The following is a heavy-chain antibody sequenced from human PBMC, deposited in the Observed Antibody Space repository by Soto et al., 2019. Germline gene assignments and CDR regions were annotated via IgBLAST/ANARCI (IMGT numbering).Heavy chain of an antibody. Sequence: SETLSLTCAVSSGSISSSNWWSWVRQPPGKGLEWIGEIYHSGSTNYNPSLKSRVTISVDKSKNQFSLKLSSVTAADTAVYYCARDRYCSGGSCYRDAFDIWGQGTMVTVSS. J-gene: IGHJ3*02. V-gene: IGHV4-4*02. CDR2: IYHSGST. CDR3: ARDRYCSGGSCYRDAFDI. CDR1: SGSISSSNW. D-gene: IGHD2-15*01.